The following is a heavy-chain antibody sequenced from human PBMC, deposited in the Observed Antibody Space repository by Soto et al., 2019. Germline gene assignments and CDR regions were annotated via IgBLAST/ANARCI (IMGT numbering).Heavy chain of an antibody. CDR3: ARGPISYDFWSGYYAHYYYGMDV. V-gene: IGHV4-30-2*01. D-gene: IGHD3-3*01. Sequence: SETLSLTCAASGGSISRGGYSWRWIRQPPGKRLEWTGYTYHSGSTYYNPSLKSRVTISVDRSKNQFSLKLSSVTAADTAVYYCARGPISYDFWSGYYAHYYYGMDVWGQGTTVTVSS. J-gene: IGHJ6*02. CDR1: GGSISRGGYS. CDR2: TYHSGST.